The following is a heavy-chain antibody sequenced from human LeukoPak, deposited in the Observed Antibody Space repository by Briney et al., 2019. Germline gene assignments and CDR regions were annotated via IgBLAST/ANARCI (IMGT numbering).Heavy chain of an antibody. Sequence: ASVKVSCKASGYTFTSYGISWVRQAPGQGPEWMGWISAYNGNTNYAQRLQGRVTMTTDTSTSTAYMELRSLRSDDTAVYYCARDLAGHYYGSGSSFDYWGQGTLVTVS. V-gene: IGHV1-18*01. D-gene: IGHD3-10*01. CDR1: GYTFTSYG. CDR3: ARDLAGHYYGSGSSFDY. CDR2: ISAYNGNT. J-gene: IGHJ4*02.